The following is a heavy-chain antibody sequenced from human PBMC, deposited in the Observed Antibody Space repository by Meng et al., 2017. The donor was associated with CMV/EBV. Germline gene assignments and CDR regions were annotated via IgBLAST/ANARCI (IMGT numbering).Heavy chain of an antibody. CDR3: ARAEGGDYFDY. Sequence: GESLKISCKGSGYRFTTYWIGWVRQMPGKGLEWMGIIYPGDSDTRYSPSFQGQVTISADKSIRSAYLQWSSLKASDTAMYYCARAEGGDYFDYWGQGTLVTVSS. V-gene: IGHV5-51*01. J-gene: IGHJ4*02. CDR2: IYPGDSDT. D-gene: IGHD1-14*01. CDR1: GYRFTTYW.